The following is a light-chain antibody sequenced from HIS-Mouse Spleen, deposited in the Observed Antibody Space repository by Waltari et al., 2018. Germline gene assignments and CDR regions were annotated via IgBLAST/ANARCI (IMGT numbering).Light chain of an antibody. CDR3: CSYAGSYTFVV. Sequence: QSALTQPRSVSGSPGQSVTISCTGTSSDVGGYNYVSWYQQHPGKAPKPMIYDVSKRTSGVPDRFSGSKSGNTASLTISGLQAEDEADYYCCSYAGSYTFVVFGGGTKLTVL. CDR2: DVS. J-gene: IGLJ2*01. CDR1: SSDVGGYNY. V-gene: IGLV2-11*01.